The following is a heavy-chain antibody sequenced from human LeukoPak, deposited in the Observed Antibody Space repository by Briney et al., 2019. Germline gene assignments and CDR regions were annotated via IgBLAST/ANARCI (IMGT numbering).Heavy chain of an antibody. J-gene: IGHJ2*01. CDR2: IRYDGSNK. CDR3: ARDVGVYGGSTGYFDL. CDR1: GFTFSSYG. Sequence: GGSLRLSCAASGFTFSSYGMHWVSQAPGKGLEWVAFIRYDGSNKYYADSVKGRFTISRDNSKNTLYLQMNSLRAEDTAVYYCARDVGVYGGSTGYFDLWGRGTLVTVSS. D-gene: IGHD4-23*01. V-gene: IGHV3-30*02.